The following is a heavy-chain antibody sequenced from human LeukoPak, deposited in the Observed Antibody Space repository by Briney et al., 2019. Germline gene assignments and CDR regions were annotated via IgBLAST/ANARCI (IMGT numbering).Heavy chain of an antibody. D-gene: IGHD4-17*01. J-gene: IGHJ4*02. CDR1: GGTFSSYA. CDR2: IIPIFGTA. V-gene: IGHV1-69*05. CDR3: ASTNYGAYEYFDY. Sequence: SVKVSCKASGGTFSSYAISWVRQAPGQGLEWMGGIIPIFGTANYAQKFQGRVTITTDESTSTAYMELSSLRSEDTAVYYCASTNYGAYEYFDYWGQGTLVTVSS.